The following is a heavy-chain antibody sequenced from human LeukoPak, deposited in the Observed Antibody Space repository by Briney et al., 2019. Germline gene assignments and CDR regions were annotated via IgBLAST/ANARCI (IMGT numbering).Heavy chain of an antibody. CDR1: GFTFSDYY. Sequence: AGGSLRLSCAASGFTFSDYYMSWIRQAPGKGLEWVSYISSSGSTIYYADSVKGRFTISRDNAKNSLYLQMNSLRAEDTAVYYCARAAGGSFYYYYYMDVWGKGTAVTISS. CDR2: ISSSGSTI. J-gene: IGHJ6*03. V-gene: IGHV3-11*04. CDR3: ARAAGGSFYYYYYMDV. D-gene: IGHD3-10*01.